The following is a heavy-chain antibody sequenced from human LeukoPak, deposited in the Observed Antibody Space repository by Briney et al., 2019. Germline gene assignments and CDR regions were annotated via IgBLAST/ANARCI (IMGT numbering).Heavy chain of an antibody. D-gene: IGHD3-10*01. V-gene: IGHV1-8*02. CDR1: GGTFSSYA. CDR2: MNPNSGNT. CDR3: ARGGIWFGYYFDY. Sequence: ASVEVSCKASGGTFSSYAINWVRQATGQGLEWMGWMNPNSGNTGYAQKFQGRVTMTRNTSISTAYMELSSLRSEDTAVYYCARGGIWFGYYFDYWGQGTLVTVSS. J-gene: IGHJ4*02.